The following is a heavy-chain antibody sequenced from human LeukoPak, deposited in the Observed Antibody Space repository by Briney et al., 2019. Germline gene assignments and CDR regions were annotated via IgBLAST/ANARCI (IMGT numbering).Heavy chain of an antibody. Sequence: PGGSLRLSCAASGFTFSSYAMSWGRQAPGKGLEGVSAISGSGGSTYYADSVKGRVTISRDNSKHTLYLQMNSLRAEDTAVYSCAKDGCSGGSCYCYWGQGTLVTVSS. CDR1: GFTFSSYA. V-gene: IGHV3-23*01. CDR3: AKDGCSGGSCYCY. CDR2: ISGSGGST. J-gene: IGHJ4*02. D-gene: IGHD2-15*01.